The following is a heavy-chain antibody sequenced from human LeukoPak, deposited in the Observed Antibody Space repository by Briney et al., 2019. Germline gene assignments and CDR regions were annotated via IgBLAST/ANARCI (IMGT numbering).Heavy chain of an antibody. Sequence: PGGSLRLSCAASGFTFPSYWMGWVRQAPGKGLEWVASIKSGGSDKYYVDSVKGRFTISRDDAKNSLYLEVNNLRAEDTAVYYCARGPPSGYGTTWSDYWGQGTLVTVSS. CDR1: GFTFPSYW. CDR3: ARGPPSGYGTTWSDY. V-gene: IGHV3-7*01. D-gene: IGHD2/OR15-2a*01. J-gene: IGHJ4*02. CDR2: IKSGGSDK.